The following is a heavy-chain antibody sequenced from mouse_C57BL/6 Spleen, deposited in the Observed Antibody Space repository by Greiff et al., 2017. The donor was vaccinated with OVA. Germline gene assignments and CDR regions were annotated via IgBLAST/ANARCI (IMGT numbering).Heavy chain of an antibody. Sequence: VMLVESGAELAKPGASVKLSCKASGYTFTSYWMHWVKQRPGQGLEWIGCINPSSGDTKYNQKFKDKATLTADKSSSTAYMQLSSLTYEDSAVYYCATAYYSNYDYFDYWGQGTTLTVSS. CDR3: ATAYYSNYDYFDY. D-gene: IGHD2-5*01. V-gene: IGHV1-7*01. CDR2: INPSSGDT. J-gene: IGHJ2*01. CDR1: GYTFTSYW.